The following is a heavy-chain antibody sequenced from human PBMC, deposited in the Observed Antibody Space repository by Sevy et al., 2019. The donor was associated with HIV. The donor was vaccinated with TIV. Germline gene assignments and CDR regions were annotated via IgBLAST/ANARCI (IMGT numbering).Heavy chain of an antibody. D-gene: IGHD3-22*01. CDR3: ARGRRGGNSYYYDSSGYRHDY. V-gene: IGHV3-30*04. J-gene: IGHJ4*02. Sequence: GGSLRLSCAASGFTFSSYAMHWVRQAPGKGLEWVAVISYDGSNKYYADPVKARFTISRDNSKNTLYLQMNSLRAEDTAVYYCARGRRGGNSYYYDSSGYRHDYWGQGTLVTVSS. CDR2: ISYDGSNK. CDR1: GFTFSSYA.